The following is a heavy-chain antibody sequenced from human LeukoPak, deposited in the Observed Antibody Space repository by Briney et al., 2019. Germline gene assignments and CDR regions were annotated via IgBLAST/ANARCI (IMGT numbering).Heavy chain of an antibody. D-gene: IGHD1-1*01. V-gene: IGHV4-59*01. CDR3: ARGRVSSSTWYSTYYYYFYMDV. J-gene: IGHJ6*03. Sequence: SETLSLTCSVSDDSITMYYWTWIRQPPGKGLEWIGYVDHTGSTNFNPSLNGRVSISRDTTKNLFSLRLRSVTAADTAVYFCARGRVSSSTWYSTYYYYFYMDVWGKGTTITVSS. CDR2: VDHTGST. CDR1: DDSITMYY.